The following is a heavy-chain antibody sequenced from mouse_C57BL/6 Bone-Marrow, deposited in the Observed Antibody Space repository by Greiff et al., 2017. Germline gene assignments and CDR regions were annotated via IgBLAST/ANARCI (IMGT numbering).Heavy chain of an antibody. Sequence: QVQLQQSGAELVRPGTSVKVSCKASGYAFTNYLIEWVKQRPGQGLEWIGVINPGSGGTNYNEKFKGKATLTADKSSSTAYMQLSSLTSEDSAVYFCARSKNWDSWFAYWGQGTLVTVSA. D-gene: IGHD4-1*01. J-gene: IGHJ3*01. CDR2: INPGSGGT. CDR3: ARSKNWDSWFAY. V-gene: IGHV1-54*01. CDR1: GYAFTNYL.